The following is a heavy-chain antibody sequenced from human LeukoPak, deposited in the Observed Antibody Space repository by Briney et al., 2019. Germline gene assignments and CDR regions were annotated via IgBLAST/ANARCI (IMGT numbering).Heavy chain of an antibody. CDR3: ARRTGYSSAYFDY. CDR1: GGSISSSNW. Sequence: SGTLSLTCAVSGGSISSSNWWSWVRQPPGKGLEWIGEIYHSGSTNYNPSLKSRVTISVDKSKNQFSLKLSSVTAADTAVYYCARRTGYSSAYFDYWGQGTLVTVSS. J-gene: IGHJ4*02. V-gene: IGHV4-4*02. D-gene: IGHD6-19*01. CDR2: IYHSGST.